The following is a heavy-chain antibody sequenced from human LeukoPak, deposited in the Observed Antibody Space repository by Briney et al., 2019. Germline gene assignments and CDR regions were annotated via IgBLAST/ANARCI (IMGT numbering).Heavy chain of an antibody. V-gene: IGHV4-59*01. CDR1: GGTINPYY. CDR2: VYYSGST. D-gene: IGHD7-27*01. CDR3: ARGHWGVSYYYGMDG. Sequence: PSETLSLTCTVSGGTINPYYWSWVRQPPGRGLEWIGFVYYSGSTNYNPSLRTRVTISVDTSKNQFSLKLSSVTAADTAVYYCARGHWGVSYYYGMDGWGQGTTVTVSS. J-gene: IGHJ6*02.